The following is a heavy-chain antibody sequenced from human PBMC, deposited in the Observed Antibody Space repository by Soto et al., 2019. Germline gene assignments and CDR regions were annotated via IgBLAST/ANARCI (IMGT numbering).Heavy chain of an antibody. Sequence: GGSLRLSCAASGFTFSSYWMSWVRQAPGKGLEWVANIKQDGSEKYYVDSVKGRFTISRDNAKNSLYLQMNSLRAEDTAVYYCARDAAAARPCWFDPWGQGTLVTVSP. CDR3: ARDAAAARPCWFDP. D-gene: IGHD6-6*01. V-gene: IGHV3-7*03. CDR2: IKQDGSEK. J-gene: IGHJ5*02. CDR1: GFTFSSYW.